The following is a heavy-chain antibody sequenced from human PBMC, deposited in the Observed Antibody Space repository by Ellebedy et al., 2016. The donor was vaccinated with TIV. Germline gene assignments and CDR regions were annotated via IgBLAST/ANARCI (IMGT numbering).Heavy chain of an antibody. D-gene: IGHD1-1*01. V-gene: IGHV4-39*07. Sequence: GSLRLSXTVSGGSISSSSYYWGWIRQPPGKGLEWIGSIYYSGSTYYNPSLKSRVTISVDTSKNQFSLKLSSVTAADTAVYYCARGRKGTATDWGQGTLVTVSS. CDR3: ARGRKGTATD. J-gene: IGHJ4*02. CDR2: IYYSGST. CDR1: GGSISSSSYY.